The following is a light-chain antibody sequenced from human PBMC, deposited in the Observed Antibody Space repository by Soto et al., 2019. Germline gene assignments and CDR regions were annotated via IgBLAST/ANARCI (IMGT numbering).Light chain of an antibody. CDR2: AES. V-gene: IGKV1-12*01. Sequence: DIQMTQSPSSLSASVGDRVTITCRASQGITSWLAWYQQTPGRAPKLLIYAESSLQSGVPSRFSGSGYGTDFTLTISGLQTEDFASYYCQQTSSFPLSFGGGTKVEIK. CDR1: QGITSW. CDR3: QQTSSFPLS. J-gene: IGKJ4*01.